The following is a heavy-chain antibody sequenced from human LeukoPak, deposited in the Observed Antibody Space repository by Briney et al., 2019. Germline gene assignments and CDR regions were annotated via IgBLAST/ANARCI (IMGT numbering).Heavy chain of an antibody. D-gene: IGHD2-21*01. CDR1: GGSISSSSYY. CDR2: IYYSGST. Sequence: PSETLSLTCTVSGGSISSSSYYWGWIRQPPGKGLEWIGSIYYSGSTYYNPSLKSRVTISVDTSKNQFSLKLSSVTAADTAVYYCARLLFVGYFDYWGQGTLVTVSS. J-gene: IGHJ4*02. V-gene: IGHV4-39*01. CDR3: ARLLFVGYFDY.